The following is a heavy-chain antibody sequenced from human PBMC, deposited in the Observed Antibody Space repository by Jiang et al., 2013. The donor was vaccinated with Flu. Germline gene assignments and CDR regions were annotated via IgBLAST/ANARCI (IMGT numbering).Heavy chain of an antibody. CDR3: ASGELRLGDLEVAPEY. J-gene: IGHJ4*02. CDR1: GGTFTKYS. CDR2: IIPLLPIV. Sequence: SGAEVKKPGSSVKVSCKASGGTFTKYSITWVRQAPGQAPEWMGRIIPLLPIVNYAQRFQGRVTMTADKSTRTAYMELRSLRSDDTAVYYCASGELRLGDLEVAPEYWGQGTLVTVSS. D-gene: IGHD3-16*01. V-gene: IGHV1-69*04.